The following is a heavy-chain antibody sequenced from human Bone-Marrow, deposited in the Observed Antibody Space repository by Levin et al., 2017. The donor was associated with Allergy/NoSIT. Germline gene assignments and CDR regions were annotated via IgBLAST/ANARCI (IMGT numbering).Heavy chain of an antibody. J-gene: IGHJ5*02. CDR3: TTHDVWSGSPSWFAP. CDR1: GFTFGEYA. CDR2: IRNKDSGGTT. D-gene: IGHD3-3*01. Sequence: SCTASGFTFGEYAVSWFRXAPXXGLEWVGLIRNKDSGGTTQYAASVQGRFIITRDDSKSLAYLQMNSLKTEDTARYFCTTHDVWSGSPSWFAPWGQEIPVTVSS. V-gene: IGHV3-49*03.